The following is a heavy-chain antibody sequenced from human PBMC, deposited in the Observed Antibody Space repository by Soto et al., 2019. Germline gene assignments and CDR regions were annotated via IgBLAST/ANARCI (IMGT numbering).Heavy chain of an antibody. D-gene: IGHD5-12*01. CDR2: ISYDGSSA. Sequence: QVQLVESGGGVVQPGRSLRLTCAASGFIFSGSGMHWVRQAPGKGLEWVALISYDGSSAYYADSVRDRFTISRDNGQNTLYLQMNSLRAEDTAVYFCARWVGGSRDDDSDKYDSWGQGTLVIVSS. J-gene: IGHJ4*02. V-gene: IGHV3-30*03. CDR3: ARWVGGSRDDDSDKYDS. CDR1: GFIFSGSG.